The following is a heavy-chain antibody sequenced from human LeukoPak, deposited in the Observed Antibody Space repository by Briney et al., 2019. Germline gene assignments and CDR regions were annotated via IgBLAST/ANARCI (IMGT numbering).Heavy chain of an antibody. CDR3: AMDSSWLPLKFDY. CDR1: GFTVSSNY. CDR2: IYSGGTT. J-gene: IGHJ4*02. D-gene: IGHD5-24*01. V-gene: IGHV3-66*01. Sequence: GGSLRLSCAASGFTVSSNYMNWVRQAPGKGLEWVSVIYSGGTTYYADSVKGRFTISRDNSKNTLYLQMNSLRAEDTAVYYCAMDSSWLPLKFDYWGQGTLVTVST.